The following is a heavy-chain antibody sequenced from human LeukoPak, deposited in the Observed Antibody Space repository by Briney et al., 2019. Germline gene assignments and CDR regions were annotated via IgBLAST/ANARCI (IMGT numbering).Heavy chain of an antibody. CDR3: ARRHCSGGSCFGPEFDY. CDR1: GGSISSSSYY. J-gene: IGHJ4*02. CDR2: IYYSGST. V-gene: IGHV4-39*01. D-gene: IGHD2-15*01. Sequence: PSETLSLTCTVSGGSISSSSYYWGWIRQPPGKGLEWIGRIYYSGSTYYNPSLKSRVTISVDTSKNQFSLKLSSVTAADTAVYYCARRHCSGGSCFGPEFDYWGQGTLVTVSS.